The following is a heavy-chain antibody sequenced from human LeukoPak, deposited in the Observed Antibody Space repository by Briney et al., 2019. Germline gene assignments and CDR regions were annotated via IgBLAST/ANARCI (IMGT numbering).Heavy chain of an antibody. CDR2: ISGSGGST. J-gene: IGHJ4*02. CDR3: AKQRDSGSYYHIDY. CDR1: GFTFSSYA. D-gene: IGHD1-26*01. V-gene: IGHV3-23*01. Sequence: QPGGSLRLSCAASGFTFSSYAMSWVRQAPGEGLEWVSAISGSGGSTYYADSVKGRFTISRDNSKNTLYLQMNSLRAEDTAVYYCAKQRDSGSYYHIDYWGQGTLVTVSS.